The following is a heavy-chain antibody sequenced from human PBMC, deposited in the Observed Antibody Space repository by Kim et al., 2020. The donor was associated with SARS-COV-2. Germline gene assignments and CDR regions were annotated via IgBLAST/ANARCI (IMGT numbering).Heavy chain of an antibody. CDR3: AIRVSGDYARFFNS. J-gene: IGHJ5*02. D-gene: IGHD4-17*01. CDR2: IYHSGST. CDR1: GDASNSFF. Sequence: SETLSLTCSVSGDASNSFFWSWIRQPPGKGLEWVGCIYHSGSTTYNPSLKGRITMSVDKSKNQFSLNVHSVTAEDTAMYYCAIRVSGDYARFFNSWGPGRLVIVSS. V-gene: IGHV4-4*09.